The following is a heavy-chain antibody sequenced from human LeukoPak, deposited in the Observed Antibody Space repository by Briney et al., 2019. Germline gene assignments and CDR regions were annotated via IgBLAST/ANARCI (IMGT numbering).Heavy chain of an antibody. CDR2: INHSGST. J-gene: IGHJ4*02. V-gene: IGHV4-34*01. CDR1: GGSFSGYY. CDR3: ARHSGRAVSQSSFDY. D-gene: IGHD2-15*01. Sequence: SETLSLTCAVYGGSFSGYYWSWIRQPPGKGLEWIGEINHSGSTNYNPSLKSRVTISVDTSKNQFSLKVSSMTAADTAIYYCARHSGRAVSQSSFDYWGQGTLVTVSS.